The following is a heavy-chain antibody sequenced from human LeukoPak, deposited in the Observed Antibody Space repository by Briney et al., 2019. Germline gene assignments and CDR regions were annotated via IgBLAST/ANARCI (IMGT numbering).Heavy chain of an antibody. Sequence: ASVKVSCKASGYTFTSYDINWVRQATGQGLEWMGWMNPNSGNTGYAQKFQGRVTMARNTSISTAYMELSSLRSEDTAVYYCAGGYDILTGYYSNWFDPWGQGTLVTVSS. V-gene: IGHV1-8*01. D-gene: IGHD3-9*01. J-gene: IGHJ5*02. CDR2: MNPNSGNT. CDR3: AGGYDILTGYYSNWFDP. CDR1: GYTFTSYD.